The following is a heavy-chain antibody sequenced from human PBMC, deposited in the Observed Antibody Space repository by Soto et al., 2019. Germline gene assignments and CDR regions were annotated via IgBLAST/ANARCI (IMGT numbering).Heavy chain of an antibody. CDR1: GYSVTSYW. CDR3: ARTLSTAPLYYFDY. CDR2: IYPGDSDT. Sequence: GESLKISCNGSGYSVTSYWSGWVRQMPGKGLEWMGIIYPGDSDTRYSPSFQGQVTISADKSISTAYLQWSSLKASDTAMYYCARTLSTAPLYYFDYWGQGTLVTVSS. V-gene: IGHV5-51*01. J-gene: IGHJ4*02. D-gene: IGHD4-17*01.